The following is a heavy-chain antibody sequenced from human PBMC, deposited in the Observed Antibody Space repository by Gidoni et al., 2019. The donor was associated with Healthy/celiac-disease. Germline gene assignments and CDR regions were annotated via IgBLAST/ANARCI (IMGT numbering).Heavy chain of an antibody. CDR2: VYYSGST. CDR3: ARHVVVVAATPRYNWFDP. J-gene: IGHJ5*02. D-gene: IGHD2-15*01. CDR1: GGSISSSSYY. V-gene: IGHV4-39*01. Sequence: QLQLQESGPGLVKPSETLSLTCTVSGGSISSSSYYWGGIRQPPGKGREWIGSVYYSGSTYYNPSLTGRVTISVDTSKNQFSLKLSSVTAADTAVYYCARHVVVVAATPRYNWFDPWGQGTLVTVSS.